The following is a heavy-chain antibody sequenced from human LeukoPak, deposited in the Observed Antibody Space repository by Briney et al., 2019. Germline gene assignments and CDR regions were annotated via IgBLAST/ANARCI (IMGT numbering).Heavy chain of an antibody. V-gene: IGHV4-4*07. CDR1: GGSISSYY. Sequence: SGTLSLTCTVSGGSISSYYWSWVRQPAGKGLEWIGRIYTSGSTNYNPSLKSRVTISVDKSKNQFSLKLSSVTAADTAVYYCAREARSGSYYFDYWGQGTLVTVSS. D-gene: IGHD1-26*01. CDR2: IYTSGST. J-gene: IGHJ4*02. CDR3: AREARSGSYYFDY.